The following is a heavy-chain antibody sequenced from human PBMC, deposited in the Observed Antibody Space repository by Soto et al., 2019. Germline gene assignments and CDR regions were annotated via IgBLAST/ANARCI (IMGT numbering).Heavy chain of an antibody. J-gene: IGHJ3*02. CDR3: ARGLPKVAGGAFDI. D-gene: IGHD2-15*01. Sequence: QVHLVESGGGVVQPGRSLTLSCAASGFSFRTSGMQWVRQAPGKGLEWVTGMWYDGHVEGYLDSVKGRFTISRDNSNSLMSLQMSTLRVDDTAVYYCARGLPKVAGGAFDIWGHGTMVTVSS. V-gene: IGHV3-33*01. CDR2: MWYDGHVE. CDR1: GFSFRTSG.